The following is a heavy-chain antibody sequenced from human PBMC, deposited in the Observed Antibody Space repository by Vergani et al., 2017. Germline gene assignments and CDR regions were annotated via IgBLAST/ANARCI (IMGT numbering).Heavy chain of an antibody. CDR2: IIPIFGIA. CDR3: AREWGGTMVRGVTNRGWFDP. Sequence: QVQLVQSGAEVKKPGSSVKVSCKASGGTFSSYAISWVRQAPGQGLEWMGGIIPIFGIANYAQKFQGRVTITADKSTSTAYMELSSLRSEDTAVYYCAREWGGTMVRGVTNRGWFDPWGQGTLVTVSS. V-gene: IGHV1-69*17. CDR1: GGTFSSYA. D-gene: IGHD3-10*01. J-gene: IGHJ5*02.